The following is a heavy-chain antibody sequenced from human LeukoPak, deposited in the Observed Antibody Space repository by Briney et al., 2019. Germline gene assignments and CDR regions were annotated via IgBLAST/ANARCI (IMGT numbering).Heavy chain of an antibody. CDR1: GFNVSNNY. D-gene: IGHD3-3*01. CDR2: IFGGLNT. V-gene: IGHV3-53*01. CDR3: ARDWPYYDFWSGYHAFDY. Sequence: GGSLRRSCAASGFNVSNNYMSWVRQAPGKGLAGVSVIFGGLNTFYSDSVKGRFTISRDNSKNTLYLQITSLRAEDTAVYYCARDWPYYDFWSGYHAFDYWGQGTLVTVSS. J-gene: IGHJ4*02.